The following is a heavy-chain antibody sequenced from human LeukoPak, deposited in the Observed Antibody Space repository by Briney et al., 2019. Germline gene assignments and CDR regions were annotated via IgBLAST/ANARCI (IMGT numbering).Heavy chain of an antibody. CDR3: ARWADCSSTSCYAGIDY. D-gene: IGHD2-2*01. J-gene: IGHJ4*02. CDR2: MNTNSGNT. CDR1: VYTFTTYD. Sequence: ASVTVSFTSSVYTFTTYDFNWVRLATGQGLGWMGWMNTNSGNTGYSQKFQGRITITWNTSISTAYMELSSLRSEDTAVYYCARWADCSSTSCYAGIDYWGEGTLVTVSS. V-gene: IGHV1-8*01.